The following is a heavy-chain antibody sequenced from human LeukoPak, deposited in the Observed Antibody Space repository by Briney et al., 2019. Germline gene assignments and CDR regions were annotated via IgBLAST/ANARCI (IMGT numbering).Heavy chain of an antibody. CDR2: IIPIFGTA. V-gene: IGHV1-69*13. J-gene: IGHJ4*02. CDR1: GGTFSSYA. CDR3: ARGPPKSEYYDFWSGLPQYYFDY. D-gene: IGHD3-3*01. Sequence: ASVKVSCKASGGTFSSYAISWVRQAPRQGLEWMGGIIPIFGTANYAQKFQRRVTITADESTSTAYMELSSLRSEDTAVYYCARGPPKSEYYDFWSGLPQYYFDYWGQGTLVTVSS.